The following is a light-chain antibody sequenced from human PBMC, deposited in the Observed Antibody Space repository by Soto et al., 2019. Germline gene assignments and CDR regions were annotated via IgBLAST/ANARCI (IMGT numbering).Light chain of an antibody. CDR2: EVT. J-gene: IGLJ2*01. V-gene: IGLV2-23*02. CDR1: SSDVGSYNL. CDR3: CSYAGSGTLV. Sequence: QSVLTQPASVSESPGQSITISCTGTSSDVGSYNLVSWYQQHPGKAPKLMTYEVTQRPSGVSNRFSGSKSGNTASLTISGLQAEDEADYYCCSYAGSGTLVFGGGTKLTVL.